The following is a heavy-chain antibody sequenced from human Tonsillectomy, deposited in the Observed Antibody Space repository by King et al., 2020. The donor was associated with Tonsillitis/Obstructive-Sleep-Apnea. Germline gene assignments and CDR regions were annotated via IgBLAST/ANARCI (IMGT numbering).Heavy chain of an antibody. CDR3: ARGGGYGGNSNYHYYMDV. CDR2: INHSGST. D-gene: IGHD4-23*01. V-gene: IGHV4-34*01. CDR1: GGSFSGYY. J-gene: IGHJ6*03. Sequence: VQLQQWGAGLLKPSETLSLTYAVYGGSFSGYYWSWIRQPPGRGLEWIGEINHSGSTNYNPSLKSRVTISVDTSKNQFSLKLSSVTAADTAVYYCARGGGYGGNSNYHYYMDVWGKGTTVTVSS.